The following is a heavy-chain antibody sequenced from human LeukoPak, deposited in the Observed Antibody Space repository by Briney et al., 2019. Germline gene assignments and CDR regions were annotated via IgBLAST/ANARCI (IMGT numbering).Heavy chain of an antibody. V-gene: IGHV3-30*18. CDR3: AKDLRSRGVVVVVAARGPNYYYYGMDV. J-gene: IGHJ6*02. Sequence: GRSLRLSCAASGFTFSSYGMHWVRQAPGKGLEWVAVISYGGSNKYYADSVKGRFTISRDNSKNTLYLQMNSLRAEDTAVYYCAKDLRSRGVVVVVAARGPNYYYYGMDVWGQGTTVTVSS. CDR2: ISYGGSNK. D-gene: IGHD2-15*01. CDR1: GFTFSSYG.